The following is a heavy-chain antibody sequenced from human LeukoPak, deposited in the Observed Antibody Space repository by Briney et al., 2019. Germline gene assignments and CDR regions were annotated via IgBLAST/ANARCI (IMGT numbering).Heavy chain of an antibody. CDR3: ARRIRSGYGSGSYSYYYMDV. CDR1: GFTFSSYA. V-gene: IGHV3-30*04. J-gene: IGHJ6*03. D-gene: IGHD3-10*01. CDR2: ISYDGSNK. Sequence: AGGSLRLSCAASGFTFSSYAMHWVRQAPGKGLEWVAVISYDGSNKYYADSVKGRFTISRDNSKNTLYLQMNSLRAEDTAVYYCARRIRSGYGSGSYSYYYMDVWGKGTTVTISS.